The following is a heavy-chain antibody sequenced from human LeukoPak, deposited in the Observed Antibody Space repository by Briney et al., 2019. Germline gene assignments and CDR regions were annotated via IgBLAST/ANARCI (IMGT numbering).Heavy chain of an antibody. CDR3: ARDKPKRYCSSTSRYPLDY. V-gene: IGHV1-18*04. CDR2: ISAYNGNT. J-gene: IGHJ4*02. D-gene: IGHD2-2*01. CDR1: GYTFTSYG. Sequence: ASVKVSCKASGYTFTSYGISWVRQAPGQGLEWMGWISAYNGNTNYAQKLQGRVTMTTDTSTSTAYMELRSLRSDDTAVYYCARDKPKRYCSSTSRYPLDYWGQGTLVTVSS.